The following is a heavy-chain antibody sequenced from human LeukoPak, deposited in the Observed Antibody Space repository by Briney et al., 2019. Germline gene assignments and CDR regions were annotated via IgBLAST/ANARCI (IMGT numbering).Heavy chain of an antibody. CDR1: GGSISSSSYY. CDR3: ARRSYYDSSAIFDY. J-gene: IGHJ4*02. D-gene: IGHD3-22*01. V-gene: IGHV4-39*01. CDR2: LYYSGST. Sequence: PSETLSLTCTVSGGSISSSSYYWDWIRQPPGKGLEWIGSLYYSGSTYYNPSLKSRVTISVDTSKNQLSLKLSSVTAADTAVFYCARRSYYDSSAIFDYWGQGTLVTVSS.